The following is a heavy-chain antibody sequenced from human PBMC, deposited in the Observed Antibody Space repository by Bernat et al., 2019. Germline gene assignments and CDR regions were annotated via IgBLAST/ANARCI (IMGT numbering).Heavy chain of an antibody. D-gene: IGHD3-22*01. CDR3: ARDYYDSSGYEEGSMPFDY. V-gene: IGHV1-69*02. CDR1: GGTFSSYT. Sequence: QVQLVQSGAEVKKPGSSVKVSCKASGGTFSSYTISWVRQAPGQGLEWMGRIIPILGIANYAQKFQGRVTITADKATSTAYMELSRLRSEDKAVYFCARDYYDSSGYEEGSMPFDYWGQGTLVTVSS. CDR2: IIPILGIA. J-gene: IGHJ4*02.